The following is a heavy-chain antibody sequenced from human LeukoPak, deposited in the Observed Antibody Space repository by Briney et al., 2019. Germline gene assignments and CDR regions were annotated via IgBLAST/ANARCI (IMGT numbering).Heavy chain of an antibody. J-gene: IGHJ3*02. CDR3: ARTSMRAFDI. D-gene: IGHD2/OR15-2a*01. Sequence: PGGSLRLSCAASGFTFSSNSMNWVRQAPGKGLEWVSYISSGSSTIYYADSVKGRFTISRDNDKNSLYVQMNGLRDEDTAVYYCARTSMRAFDIWGQGTMVTVSS. V-gene: IGHV3-48*02. CDR2: ISSGSSTI. CDR1: GFTFSSNS.